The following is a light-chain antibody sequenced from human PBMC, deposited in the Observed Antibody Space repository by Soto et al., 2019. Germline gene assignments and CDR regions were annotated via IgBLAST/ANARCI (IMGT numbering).Light chain of an antibody. V-gene: IGKV3D-15*01. Sequence: EIVLTQSPATLSVSPGERATLSCRASQSISRTLAWYQQRPGQPPRLLIYDASIRATGFPASFSGSGSGTEFTLTISSLQSEDFAVYYCQQYNTWPLTFGGGTTVEIK. CDR2: DAS. CDR3: QQYNTWPLT. J-gene: IGKJ4*01. CDR1: QSISRT.